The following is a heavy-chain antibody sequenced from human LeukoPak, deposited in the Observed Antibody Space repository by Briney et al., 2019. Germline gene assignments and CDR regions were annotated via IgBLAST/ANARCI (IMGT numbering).Heavy chain of an antibody. J-gene: IGHJ4*02. CDR2: ISSDGSST. CDR3: TRTLNY. CDR1: GFSFSSYW. Sequence: GGSLRLSCVASGFSFSSYWMHWVRQAPGKGLVWVSLISSDGSSTSYADSVKGRFTISRDNAKNTLYLQMNSLRAEDTGVYYCTRTLNYWGQGTLVTVSS. V-gene: IGHV3-74*01.